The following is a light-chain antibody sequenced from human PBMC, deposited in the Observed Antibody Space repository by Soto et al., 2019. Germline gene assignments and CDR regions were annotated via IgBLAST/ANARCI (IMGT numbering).Light chain of an antibody. CDR2: EVT. V-gene: IGLV2-8*01. CDR3: SSYAGRDIWV. CDR1: SVDINY. Sequence: QSALTQPPSASGSRGQSVTISCTGTSVDINYVSWFQQHPRKAPKLIICEVTNLPSGVPDRFSGSKSGNTASLTVSGLQDDDEADYYCSSYAGRDIWVFGGGTKLTVL. J-gene: IGLJ3*02.